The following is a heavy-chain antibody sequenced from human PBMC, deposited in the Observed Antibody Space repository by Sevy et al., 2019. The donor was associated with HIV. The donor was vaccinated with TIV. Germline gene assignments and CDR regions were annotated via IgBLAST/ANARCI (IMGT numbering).Heavy chain of an antibody. J-gene: IGHJ4*02. CDR1: GFTFSNAW. V-gene: IGHV3-15*01. CDR3: TPSIGEWELLYGFDY. Sequence: GGSLRLSCAASGFTFSNAWMSWVRQAPGKGLEWVGRIKSKTDGGTTDYAAPVKGRVTISRDDSKNTLYLQMNSLKTEDTAVYYCTPSIGEWELLYGFDYWGQGTLVTVSS. CDR2: IKSKTDGGTT. D-gene: IGHD1-26*01.